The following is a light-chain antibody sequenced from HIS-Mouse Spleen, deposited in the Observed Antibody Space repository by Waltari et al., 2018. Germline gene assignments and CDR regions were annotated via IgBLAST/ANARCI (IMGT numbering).Light chain of an antibody. V-gene: IGLV2-14*03. Sequence: QSALTQPASVSGSPGQSITISCTGTSSDVGGYNYVPWSQQHPGKAPKRMIYDVSNRPAGASHRFSGSKSGNTASLTISGIQAEDEADYYCSSYTSSSTRFGGGTKLTVL. CDR3: SSYTSSSTR. CDR2: DVS. J-gene: IGLJ3*02. CDR1: SSDVGGYNY.